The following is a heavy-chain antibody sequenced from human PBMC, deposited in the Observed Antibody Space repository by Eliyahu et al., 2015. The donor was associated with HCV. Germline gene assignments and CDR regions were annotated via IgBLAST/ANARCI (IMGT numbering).Heavy chain of an antibody. CDR1: XFTFXNAX. Sequence: EVQLVESGGGLVKPGGSLRLSCAASXFTFXNAXMXWVRQAPGKGXEWVGRIKSKTDGGTTDYAAPVKGRFTISRDDSKNTLYLQMNSLKTEDTAVYYCTTFGPYYYDSSGNIPSDYWGQGTLVTVSS. D-gene: IGHD3-22*01. V-gene: IGHV3-15*01. J-gene: IGHJ4*02. CDR2: IKSKTDGGTT. CDR3: TTFGPYYYDSSGNIPSDY.